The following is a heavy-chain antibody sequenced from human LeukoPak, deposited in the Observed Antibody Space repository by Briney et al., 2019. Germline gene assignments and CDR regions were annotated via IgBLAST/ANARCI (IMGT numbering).Heavy chain of an antibody. V-gene: IGHV4-59*01. CDR1: GGSISSYY. J-gene: IGHJ4*02. D-gene: IGHD2-2*01. CDR3: ARMGYEGEFDY. CDR2: IYYSGST. Sequence: PSETLSLTCTVPGGSISSYYWSWIRQPPGKGLEWIGYIYYSGSTNYNPSLKGRVTISVGTSKNQFSLKLSSVTAADTAVYYCARMGYEGEFDYWGQGTLVTVSS.